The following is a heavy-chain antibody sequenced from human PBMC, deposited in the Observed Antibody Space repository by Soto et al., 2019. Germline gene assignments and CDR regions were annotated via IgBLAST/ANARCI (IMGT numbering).Heavy chain of an antibody. CDR1: GFTFSSYS. CDR3: AKDRGRDPGLGPAARYYYGMDV. Sequence: GGALRPSFGASGFTFSSYSPSWVRPAPGKGLGGVSAISGSGGSTYYADSVKGRFTISRDNSKNTLYLQMNSLRAEDTAVYYCAKDRGRDPGLGPAARYYYGMDVWGQGTTVTVSS. V-gene: IGHV3-23*01. D-gene: IGHD2-2*01. CDR2: ISGSGGST. J-gene: IGHJ6*02.